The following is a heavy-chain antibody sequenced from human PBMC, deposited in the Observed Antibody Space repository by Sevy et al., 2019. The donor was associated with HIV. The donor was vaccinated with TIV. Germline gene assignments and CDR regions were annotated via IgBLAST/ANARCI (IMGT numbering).Heavy chain of an antibody. D-gene: IGHD2-21*01. CDR2: IFHSGST. Sequence: SETLSLSCTVSGVSISSSSYDWGWIRQPPGKGLEWIGWIFHSGSTYYNPSLKSPVIISVDTSKNQFVLNLRAVAAADTAVYYCARHGGIVVGAFDFWGRGTLVTVSS. CDR3: ARHGGIVVGAFDF. V-gene: IGHV4-39*01. J-gene: IGHJ4*02. CDR1: GVSISSSSYD.